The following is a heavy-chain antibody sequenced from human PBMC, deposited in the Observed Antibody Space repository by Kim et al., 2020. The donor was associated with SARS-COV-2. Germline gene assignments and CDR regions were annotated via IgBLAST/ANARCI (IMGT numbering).Heavy chain of an antibody. V-gene: IGHV3-23*01. Sequence: KGRSTISRDNSKNTLYLQMNSLRAEDTAVYYCAKDTQVDSSGYYYSGPDYWGQGTLVTVSS. D-gene: IGHD3-22*01. CDR3: AKDTQVDSSGYYYSGPDY. J-gene: IGHJ4*02.